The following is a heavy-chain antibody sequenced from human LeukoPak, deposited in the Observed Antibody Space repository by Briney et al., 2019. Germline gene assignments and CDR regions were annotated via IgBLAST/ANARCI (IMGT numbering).Heavy chain of an antibody. D-gene: IGHD2-2*03. CDR2: INPNSGGT. J-gene: IGHJ3*02. V-gene: IGHV1-2*02. CDR3: ARVDIVVVHDAFDI. CDR1: GYTFTGYY. Sequence: ASVKVSCKASGYTFTGYYMHWVRQAPGQGLEWMGWINPNSGGTNYAQKFQGRVTMTRDTSISTAYMELSRLRSDDTAVYYCARVDIVVVHDAFDIWGQGTMVTVSS.